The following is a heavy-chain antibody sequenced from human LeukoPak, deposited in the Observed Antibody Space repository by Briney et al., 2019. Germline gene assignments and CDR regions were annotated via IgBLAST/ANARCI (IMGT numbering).Heavy chain of an antibody. CDR3: ASLVRGVSNWFDP. CDR2: ISSSSSYI. J-gene: IGHJ5*02. CDR1: GFTFSSYS. D-gene: IGHD3-10*01. Sequence: GGSLRLSCAAPGFTFSSYSMNWVRQAPGKGLEWVSSISSSSSYIYYADSVKGRFTISRDNAKNSLYLQMNSLRAEDTAVYYCASLVRGVSNWFDPWGQGTLVTVSS. V-gene: IGHV3-21*01.